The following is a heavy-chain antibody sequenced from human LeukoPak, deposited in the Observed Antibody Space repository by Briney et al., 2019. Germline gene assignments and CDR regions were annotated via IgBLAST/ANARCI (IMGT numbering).Heavy chain of an antibody. J-gene: IGHJ6*03. CDR3: ARESGSGWYSGYYYYYYMDV. CDR2: ISAYNGNT. Sequence: GASVKVSCKTSGYTFTSYGISWVRQAPGQGLEWMGWISAYNGNTNYAQKLQGRVTMTTDTSTSTAYMELRSLRSDDTAVYYCARESGSGWYSGYYYYYYMDVWGKGTTVTVSS. V-gene: IGHV1-18*01. CDR1: GYTFTSYG. D-gene: IGHD6-19*01.